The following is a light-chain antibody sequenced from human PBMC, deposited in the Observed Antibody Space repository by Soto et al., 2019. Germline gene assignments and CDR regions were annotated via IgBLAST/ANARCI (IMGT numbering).Light chain of an antibody. CDR3: QKYNSAPFT. CDR1: QGITNS. V-gene: IGKV1-27*01. J-gene: IGKJ3*01. CDR2: AAS. Sequence: DIQMTQSPSSLSASVGDTVTITCRASQGITNSLAWYQQKPGKVPNRLIYAASTLQSGVPSRFSGGGSGTDFTLTISSLQPEDVATYSCQKYNSAPFTFGPGTKVDIK.